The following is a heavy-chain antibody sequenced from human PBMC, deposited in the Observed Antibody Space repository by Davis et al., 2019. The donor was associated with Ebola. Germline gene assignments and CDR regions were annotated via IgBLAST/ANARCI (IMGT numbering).Heavy chain of an antibody. D-gene: IGHD4-17*01. J-gene: IGHJ4*02. CDR3: ARHDYGDYGGEAQFDY. Sequence: SGPTLAKLTQIFTLTCTFPGFSLSTSGMCVSWIRQPPGKALEWFARIDWDDDKYYSTSLKTRLTISKDTSKHQGVLTMTNMNPVDTATYYCARHDYGDYGGEAQFDYWGQGTLVTVSS. V-gene: IGHV2-70*11. CDR1: GFSLSTSGMC. CDR2: IDWDDDK.